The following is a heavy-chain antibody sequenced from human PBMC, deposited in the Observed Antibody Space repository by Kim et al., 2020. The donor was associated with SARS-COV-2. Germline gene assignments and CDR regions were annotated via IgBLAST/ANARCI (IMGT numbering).Heavy chain of an antibody. Sequence: GGSLRLSCAASGFTVSSNYMSWVRQAPGKGLEWVSVIYSGGSTYYADSVKGRFTISSDNSKNTLYLQMNSLRAEDTAVDYCARDTAWFGELSPGSACDIWGQGTMVTVSS. CDR1: GFTVSSNY. V-gene: IGHV3-53*01. CDR3: ARDTAWFGELSPGSACDI. D-gene: IGHD3-10*01. J-gene: IGHJ3*02. CDR2: IYSGGST.